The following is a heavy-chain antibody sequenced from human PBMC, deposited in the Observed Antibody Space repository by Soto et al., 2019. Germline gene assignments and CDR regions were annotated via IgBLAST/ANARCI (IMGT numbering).Heavy chain of an antibody. V-gene: IGHV4-34*01. J-gene: IGHJ5*02. CDR3: ARGQRITMVRGAIGWFDP. Sequence: SETLSLTCAVYGGSFSGYYWSWIRQPPGKGLEWIGEINHSGSTNYNPSLKSRVTISVDTSKNQFSLKLSSVTAADTAVYYCARGQRITMVRGAIGWFDPWGQGTLVTVSS. CDR1: GGSFSGYY. CDR2: INHSGST. D-gene: IGHD3-10*01.